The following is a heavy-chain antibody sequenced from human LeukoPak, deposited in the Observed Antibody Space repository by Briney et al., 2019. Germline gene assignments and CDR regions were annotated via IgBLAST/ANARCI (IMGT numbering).Heavy chain of an antibody. J-gene: IGHJ4*02. V-gene: IGHV5-51*01. CDR1: GYNFTSYW. CDR2: IYPGDSDT. Sequence: GESLKISCKGSGYNFTSYWIGWVRRMPGKGLEWMGIIYPGDSDTRYSPSFQGQVTISADKSISTAYLQWSSLKASDTAMYYCARLLRNIAAAVYYFDYWGQGTLVTVSS. CDR3: ARLLRNIAAAVYYFDY. D-gene: IGHD6-13*01.